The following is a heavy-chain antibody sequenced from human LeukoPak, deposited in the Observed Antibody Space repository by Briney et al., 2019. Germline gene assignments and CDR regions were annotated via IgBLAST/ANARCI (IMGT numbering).Heavy chain of an antibody. CDR1: GFTFSSYA. Sequence: GGSLRLSCAASGFTFSSYAMSWVRQAPGKGLEWVSAISGSGDSTYYADSVKGRFTISRDNSKNTLYLQMNSLRAEDTAVYYCTKAGDTSSSPLFLDWGQGTLVTVSS. D-gene: IGHD6-6*01. CDR2: ISGSGDST. J-gene: IGHJ4*02. V-gene: IGHV3-23*01. CDR3: TKAGDTSSSPLFLD.